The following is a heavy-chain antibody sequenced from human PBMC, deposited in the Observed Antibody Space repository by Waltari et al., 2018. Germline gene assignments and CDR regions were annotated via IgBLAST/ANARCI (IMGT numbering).Heavy chain of an antibody. CDR2: ISSSSITI. Sequence: EVQLVESGGGLVQPGGSLRLSGAASGFTFSSYSMNWVRQAPGKGLEWVSYISSSSITIYYADSVKGRFTSSRDNAKNSLYLQMNSLRAEDTAVYYCARDSRDYGDSYWGQGTLVTVSS. J-gene: IGHJ4*02. CDR1: GFTFSSYS. V-gene: IGHV3-48*01. CDR3: ARDSRDYGDSY. D-gene: IGHD4-17*01.